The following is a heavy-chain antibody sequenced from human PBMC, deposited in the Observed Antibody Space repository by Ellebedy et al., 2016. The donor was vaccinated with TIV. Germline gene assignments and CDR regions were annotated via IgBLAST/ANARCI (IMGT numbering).Heavy chain of an antibody. V-gene: IGHV3-15*01. CDR2: IKSKTDGGTT. J-gene: IGHJ4*02. D-gene: IGHD3-22*01. CDR1: GFTFSNAW. Sequence: GESLKISCAASGFTFSNAWMSWVRQAPGKGLEWVGRIKSKTDGGTTDYAAPVKGRFTISRDNSKNTLYLQMNSLRAEDTAVYYCARASVRITMIEAYFDYWGQGTLVTVSS. CDR3: ARASVRITMIEAYFDY.